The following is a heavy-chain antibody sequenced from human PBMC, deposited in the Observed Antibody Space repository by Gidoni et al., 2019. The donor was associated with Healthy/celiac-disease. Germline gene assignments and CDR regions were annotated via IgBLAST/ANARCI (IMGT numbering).Heavy chain of an antibody. CDR3: AKLPPARGYYYYGMDV. Sequence: QVQLVESGGGVVQPGRSLRLSCAASGFTFSSYGMHWVRQAPGKGLEWVAVISYDGSNKYYADSVKGRFTISRDNSKNTLYLQMNSLRAEDTAVYYCAKLPPARGYYYYGMDVWGQGTTVTVSS. D-gene: IGHD2-2*01. CDR2: ISYDGSNK. J-gene: IGHJ6*02. CDR1: GFTFSSYG. V-gene: IGHV3-30*18.